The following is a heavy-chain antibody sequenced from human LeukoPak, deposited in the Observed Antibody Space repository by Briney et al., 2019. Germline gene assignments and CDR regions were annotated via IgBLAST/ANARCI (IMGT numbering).Heavy chain of an antibody. CDR2: IIPILGIA. J-gene: IGHJ3*02. D-gene: IGHD5-18*01. V-gene: IGHV1-69*04. Sequence: GASVKVSCKASGGTFSSYAISWVRQAPGQGLEWMGRIIPILGIANYAQKFQGRVTITADKSTSTAYMELSSLRSEDTAVYYCARAEVLYSYGDLGAFDIWGQGTMVTVSS. CDR3: ARAEVLYSYGDLGAFDI. CDR1: GGTFSSYA.